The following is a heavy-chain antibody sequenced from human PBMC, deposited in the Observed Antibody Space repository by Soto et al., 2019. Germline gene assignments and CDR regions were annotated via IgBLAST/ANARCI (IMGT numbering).Heavy chain of an antibody. Sequence: QVQLVESGGGVVQPGRSLRLSCAASGFTFSSYGMHWVRQAPGKGLEWVAVISYDGSNKYYADSVKGRFTISRDNSKNTLYLQMNSLRAEDTAVYYCAKDGNYYDSSGPFDYWGQGTLVTVSS. V-gene: IGHV3-30*18. CDR3: AKDGNYYDSSGPFDY. CDR1: GFTFSSYG. J-gene: IGHJ4*02. CDR2: ISYDGSNK. D-gene: IGHD3-22*01.